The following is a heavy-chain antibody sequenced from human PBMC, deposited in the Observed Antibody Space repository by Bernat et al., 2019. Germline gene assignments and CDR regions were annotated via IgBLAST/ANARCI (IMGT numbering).Heavy chain of an antibody. J-gene: IGHJ4*02. CDR3: AKDGAARPWPRFDY. D-gene: IGHD6-6*01. V-gene: IGHV3-23*01. CDR1: GFIFSSNA. Sequence: EVQLLESGGGLVQPGGSLRLSCTASGFIFSSNAMSWVRQAPEKGLEWVSTIRHDGSTYYADSVKGRFTISKDNSKNTLYLQLDRLRAEDTAVYYCAKDGAARPWPRFDYWGEGTLITVSS. CDR2: IRHDGST.